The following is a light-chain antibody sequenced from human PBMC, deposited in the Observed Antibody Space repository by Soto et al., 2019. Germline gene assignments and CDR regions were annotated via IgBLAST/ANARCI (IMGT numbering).Light chain of an antibody. CDR3: QQYKNWLALT. CDR1: QSVSSR. V-gene: IGKV3-15*01. J-gene: IGKJ4*01. Sequence: EIVMTQSPGTLSLSPGERATLSCRASQSVSSRLAWYQQKPGQAPRLLIYGVSTRATGVPARFSGSGSGTEFTLTISSLQSEDSAVYYCQQYKNWLALTFGGGTKVAI. CDR2: GVS.